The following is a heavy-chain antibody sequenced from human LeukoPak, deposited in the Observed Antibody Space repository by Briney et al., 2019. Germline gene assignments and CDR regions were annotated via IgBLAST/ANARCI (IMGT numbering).Heavy chain of an antibody. CDR1: GYTFTGYY. D-gene: IGHD6-13*01. CDR3: ARADASSSWYWGYYYYYMDV. V-gene: IGHV1-8*03. CDR2: MNPNSGNT. Sequence: ASVKVSCKASGYTFTGYYMHWVRQAPGQGLEWMGWMNPNSGNTGYAQKFQGRVTITRNTSISTAYMELSSLRSEDTAVHYCARADASSSWYWGYYYYYMDVWGKGTTVTVSS. J-gene: IGHJ6*03.